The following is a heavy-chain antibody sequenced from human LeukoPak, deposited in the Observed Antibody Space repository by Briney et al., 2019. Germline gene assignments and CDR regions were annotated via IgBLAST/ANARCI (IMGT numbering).Heavy chain of an antibody. CDR1: GYTFTGYY. CDR2: INPNSGGT. V-gene: IGHV1-2*02. CDR3: ARSITMIGGAFDI. D-gene: IGHD3-22*01. J-gene: IGHJ3*02. Sequence: ASVTVSCKASGYTFTGYYMHWVRQAPGQGLEWMGWINPNSGGTNYAQKFQGRVTMTRDTSISTAYMELSRLRSDDTAVYYCARSITMIGGAFDIWGQGTMVTVSS.